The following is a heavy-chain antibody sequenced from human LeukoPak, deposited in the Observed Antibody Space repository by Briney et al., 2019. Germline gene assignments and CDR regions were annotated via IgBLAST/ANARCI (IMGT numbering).Heavy chain of an antibody. Sequence: GASVKVSCKASGYTFTGYYMHWVRQAPGQGLEWMGWINPNSGGTNYAQKFQGRVTMTRDTSISTAYMELSRLRSDDTAVYYCATAGVITYYDILTGYYFDYWGQGTLVTVSS. CDR1: GYTFTGYY. D-gene: IGHD3-9*01. V-gene: IGHV1-2*02. CDR2: INPNSGGT. CDR3: ATAGVITYYDILTGYYFDY. J-gene: IGHJ4*02.